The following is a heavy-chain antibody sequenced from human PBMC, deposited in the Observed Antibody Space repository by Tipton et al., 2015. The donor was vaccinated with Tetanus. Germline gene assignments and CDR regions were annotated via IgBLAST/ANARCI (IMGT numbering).Heavy chain of an antibody. CDR2: FSSSGSSGSPT. J-gene: IGHJ4*02. Sequence: SLRLSCVASGFTFSDYYMSWIRQAPGKGLEWVSSFSSSGSSGSPTYYADSVKGRCAVSRDNSKNTVYLQMNSLSAEDTAVYYCARDGDTSGHYGIFDSWGQGTLLIVSS. CDR1: GFTFSDYY. V-gene: IGHV3-11*04. D-gene: IGHD3-22*01. CDR3: ARDGDTSGHYGIFDS.